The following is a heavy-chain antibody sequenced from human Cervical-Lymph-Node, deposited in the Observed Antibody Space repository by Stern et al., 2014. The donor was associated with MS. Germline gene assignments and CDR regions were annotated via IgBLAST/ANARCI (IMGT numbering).Heavy chain of an antibody. V-gene: IGHV4-59*08. CDR3: AGSGTYYPDY. CDR2: VHYSGTT. J-gene: IGHJ4*02. CDR1: GGSISSYY. D-gene: IGHD3-3*01. Sequence: QLQLQESGPGLVKPSETLSLTCSVSGGSISSYYWNWIRQPPGKGLEWIANVHYSGTTNYNPSLKSRVTILLEPSMNKTPLKLPSVTAADTAVYYCAGSGTYYPDYWGQGILVTVSS.